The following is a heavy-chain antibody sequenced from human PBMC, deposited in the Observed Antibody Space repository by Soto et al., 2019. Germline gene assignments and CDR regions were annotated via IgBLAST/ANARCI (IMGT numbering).Heavy chain of an antibody. D-gene: IGHD1-26*01. CDR2: TSYDGSNK. CDR1: GFTFSSYA. J-gene: IGHJ6*02. CDR3: AREMGANYYYYGMDV. Sequence: QVQLVESGGGVVQPGRSLRLSCAASGFTFSSYAMHWVRQAPGKGLEWVAVTSYDGSNKYYADSVKGRFTISRDNSKNTLYLQMNSLRAEDTAVYYCAREMGANYYYYGMDVWGQGTTVTVSS. V-gene: IGHV3-30-3*01.